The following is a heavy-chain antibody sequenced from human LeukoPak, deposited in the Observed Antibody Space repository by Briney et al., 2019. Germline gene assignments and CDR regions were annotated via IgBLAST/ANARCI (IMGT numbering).Heavy chain of an antibody. V-gene: IGHV1-18*01. J-gene: IGHJ4*02. CDR2: ISAYNGNT. D-gene: IGHD1-26*01. CDR3: ARVSSGSYYTRHLDY. CDR1: GYTFTSYG. Sequence: ASVKVSCKASGYTFTSYGISWVRQAPGQGLEWMGWISAYNGNTNYAQKLQGRVTMTTDTSTSTAYMEMRSLRSDDTAVYYCARVSSGSYYTRHLDYWGQRTLVTVSS.